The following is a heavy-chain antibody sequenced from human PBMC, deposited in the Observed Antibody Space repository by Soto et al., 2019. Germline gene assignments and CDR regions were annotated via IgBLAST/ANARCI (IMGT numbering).Heavy chain of an antibody. CDR2: IYYTGST. J-gene: IGHJ3*01. CDR1: SGSITSDSYN. D-gene: IGHD1-1*01. CDR3: ARFSWNAVDV. Sequence: QLQLQESGPGLVQPSETLSLACTVSSGSITSDSYNWDRTRQPPGKGLQWIGTIYYTGSTDSNPPPKSRVMLSAAPSKTQFSMQLNSVTAADTAVYYCARFSWNAVDVWGHGTSVIVSP. V-gene: IGHV4-39*01.